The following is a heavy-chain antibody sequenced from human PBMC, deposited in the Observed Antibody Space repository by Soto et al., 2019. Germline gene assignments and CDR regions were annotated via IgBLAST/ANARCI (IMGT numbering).Heavy chain of an antibody. D-gene: IGHD5-18*01. CDR3: ARGTQQLRGYYYGMDV. CDR1: GGTFSSYA. J-gene: IGHJ6*02. CDR2: IIPIFGKA. Sequence: QVQLVQSGAEVKKPGSAVKVSGKASGGTFSSYAISWVRQAPGQGLEWMGVIIPIFGKANYARKFQGRVTITADEATSTAYMELSSLRSEDTAVYYCARGTQQLRGYYYGMDVWCQGTTVTVSS. V-gene: IGHV1-69*01.